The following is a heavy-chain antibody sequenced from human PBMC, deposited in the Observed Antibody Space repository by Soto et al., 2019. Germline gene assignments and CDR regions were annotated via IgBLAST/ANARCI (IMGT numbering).Heavy chain of an antibody. CDR3: ASHRITMVLGVIMYYYYGMDV. D-gene: IGHD3-10*01. CDR2: ISAYNGNT. CDR1: GYTFTSYG. J-gene: IGHJ6*02. V-gene: IGHV1-18*01. Sequence: QVQLVQSGAEVKKPGASVKVSCKASGYTFTSYGISWVRQAPGQGLEWMGWISAYNGNTNYAQKLQGRVTMTTDTSTSTAYMELRSLRSDDTAVYYCASHRITMVLGVIMYYYYGMDVWGQGTTVTVSS.